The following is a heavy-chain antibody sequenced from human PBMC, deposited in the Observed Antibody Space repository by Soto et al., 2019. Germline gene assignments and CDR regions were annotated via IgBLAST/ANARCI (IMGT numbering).Heavy chain of an antibody. CDR2: ISPSSSSI. V-gene: IGHV3-48*01. Sequence: GGSLRLSCAASGFTFSSYSMHWVRQAPGKGLEWVSYISPSSSSIYYADSVKGRFTISRDNAKNSLYLQMNSLRAEDTAVYYCARVAYYYDNSGYFYWGQGT. D-gene: IGHD3-22*01. J-gene: IGHJ4*02. CDR1: GFTFSSYS. CDR3: ARVAYYYDNSGYFY.